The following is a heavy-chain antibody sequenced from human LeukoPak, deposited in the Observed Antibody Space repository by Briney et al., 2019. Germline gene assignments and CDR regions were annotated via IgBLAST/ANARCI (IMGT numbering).Heavy chain of an antibody. V-gene: IGHV1-8*01. CDR1: GYTITSYD. CDR3: ARATTVVTSSFGY. Sequence: ASVKVSCKASGYTITSYDINWVRQATGQGLEWMGWMNPNRGNTGYAQKFQGRVTMTSNTSINTAYMELSSLRPEDTAVYYRARATTVVTSSFGYWGQGTLVTVSS. J-gene: IGHJ4*02. D-gene: IGHD4-23*01. CDR2: MNPNRGNT.